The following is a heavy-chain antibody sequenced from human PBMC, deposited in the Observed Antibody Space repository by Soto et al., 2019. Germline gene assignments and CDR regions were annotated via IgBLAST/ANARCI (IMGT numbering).Heavy chain of an antibody. CDR1: GGSISSSSYY. Sequence: SETLSLTCAVSGGSISSSSYYWGWIRQPPGKGLEWIGSIYYSGSTYYNPSLKSRVTISVDTSKNQFSLKLSSVTAADTAVYYCAVSYDFWSGYMDVWGKGTTVTVSS. V-gene: IGHV4-39*01. D-gene: IGHD3-3*01. J-gene: IGHJ6*03. CDR2: IYYSGST. CDR3: AVSYDFWSGYMDV.